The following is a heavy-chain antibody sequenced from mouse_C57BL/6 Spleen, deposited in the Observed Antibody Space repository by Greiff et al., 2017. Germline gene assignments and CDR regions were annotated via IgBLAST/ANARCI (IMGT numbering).Heavy chain of an antibody. CDR1: GYTFTSYW. CDR3: ARLLSYYSNYDWYFDV. D-gene: IGHD2-5*01. Sequence: VQLQQSGAELVRPGSSVKLSCKASGYTFTSYWMHWVKQRPIQGLEWIGNIDPSDSETHYNQKFKDKATLTVDKSSSTAYMQLSSLTSEDSAVYYCARLLSYYSNYDWYFDVWGTGTTVTVSS. V-gene: IGHV1-52*01. J-gene: IGHJ1*03. CDR2: IDPSDSET.